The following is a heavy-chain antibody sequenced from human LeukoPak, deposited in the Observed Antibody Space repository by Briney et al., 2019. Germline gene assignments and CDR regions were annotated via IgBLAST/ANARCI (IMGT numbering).Heavy chain of an antibody. CDR2: IYYSGST. CDR3: ARDSGYSGYDGAPSYAFDI. J-gene: IGHJ3*02. D-gene: IGHD5-12*01. CDR1: GGSISSGDYY. V-gene: IGHV4-30-4*01. Sequence: PSQTLSLTCTVSGGSISSGDYYWSWIRQPPGKGLEWIGYIYYSGSTYYNPSLKSRVTISVDTSKNQFSLKLSSVTAADTAVYYCARDSGYSGYDGAPSYAFDIWGQGTMVTVSS.